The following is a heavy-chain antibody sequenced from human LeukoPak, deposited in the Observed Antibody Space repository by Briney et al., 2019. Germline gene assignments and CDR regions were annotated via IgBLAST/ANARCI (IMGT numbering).Heavy chain of an antibody. CDR3: ARASYSGSWYADY. D-gene: IGHD6-13*01. V-gene: IGHV3-48*03. CDR2: ISSSGSTI. J-gene: IGHJ4*02. Sequence: GGSLRLSCAASGFTFSSCEMNWVRQAPGKGLEWVSYISSSGSTIYYADSVKGRFTISRDNAKNSLYLQMNSLRAEDTAVYYCARASYSGSWYADYWGQGTLVTVSS. CDR1: GFTFSSCE.